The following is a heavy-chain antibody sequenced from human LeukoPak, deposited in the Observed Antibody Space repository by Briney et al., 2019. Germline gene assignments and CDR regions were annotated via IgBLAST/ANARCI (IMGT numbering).Heavy chain of an antibody. CDR2: ISAYNGNT. D-gene: IGHD6-19*01. Sequence: ASVKVSCKASGYTFTSYGISWVRQAPGQGLEWMGWISAYNGNTNYAQKLQGRVTTTTDTSTSTAYMELRSLRSDDTAVYYCARIGSKSSGWNNWFDPWGQGTLVTVSS. V-gene: IGHV1-18*01. J-gene: IGHJ5*02. CDR1: GYTFTSYG. CDR3: ARIGSKSSGWNNWFDP.